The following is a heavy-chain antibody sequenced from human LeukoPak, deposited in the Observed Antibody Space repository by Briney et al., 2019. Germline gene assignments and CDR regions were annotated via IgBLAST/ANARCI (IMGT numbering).Heavy chain of an antibody. J-gene: IGHJ4*02. CDR1: RFTVSSNY. D-gene: IGHD7-27*01. CDR3: AKTGERDY. CDR2: IYSGGTI. Sequence: GGSLRLSCAAARFTVSSNYMSWVRQAPGKGLEWVSIIYSGGTIHYADSVKGRFTISRDNAENSLYLQMNSLRDEDTAVYYCAKTGERDYSGRGTLVTVSS. V-gene: IGHV3-53*01.